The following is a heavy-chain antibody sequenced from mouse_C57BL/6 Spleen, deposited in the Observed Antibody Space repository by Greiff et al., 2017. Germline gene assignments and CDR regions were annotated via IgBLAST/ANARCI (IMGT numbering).Heavy chain of an antibody. J-gene: IGHJ2*01. Sequence: DVMLVEPGGGLVQPGGSLKLSCAASGFTFSDYYMYWVRQTPEKRLEWVAYISNGGGSTYYPDTVKGRFTISRDNAKNTLYLQMSRLKSEDTAMYYCARQYGSSFDYWGQGTTLTVSS. CDR3: ARQYGSSFDY. CDR2: ISNGGGST. D-gene: IGHD1-1*01. CDR1: GFTFSDYY. V-gene: IGHV5-12*01.